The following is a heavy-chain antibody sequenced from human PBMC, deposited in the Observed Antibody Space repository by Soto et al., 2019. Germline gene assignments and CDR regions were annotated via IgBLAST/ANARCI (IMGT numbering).Heavy chain of an antibody. Sequence: QVQLQESGPGLVKPSETLSLTCTVSGGSISSCYWSWIRQPPGKGLEWIGYIYYSGSTNYNPSLKSRVTISVDTSKNQFSLKLSSVTAADTAVYYCAKLGYYDSSGLDYWGQGTLVTVSS. CDR1: GGSISSCY. J-gene: IGHJ4*02. D-gene: IGHD3-22*01. CDR2: IYYSGST. CDR3: AKLGYYDSSGLDY. V-gene: IGHV4-59*01.